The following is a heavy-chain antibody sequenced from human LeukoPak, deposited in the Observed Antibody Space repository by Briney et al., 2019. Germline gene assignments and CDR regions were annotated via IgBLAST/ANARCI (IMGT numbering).Heavy chain of an antibody. J-gene: IGHJ4*02. CDR1: GFTFDDYA. V-gene: IGHV3-9*01. D-gene: IGHD3/OR15-3a*01. CDR2: ISWNSGSI. Sequence: PGRSLRLSCAASGFTFDDYAMHWVRQAPGKGLEWVSGISWNSGSIGYADSVKGRFTISRDNAKNSLYLQMNSLRAEDTALYYCAKGAEHYGFSVADYWGQGTLVTVSS. CDR3: AKGAEHYGFSVADY.